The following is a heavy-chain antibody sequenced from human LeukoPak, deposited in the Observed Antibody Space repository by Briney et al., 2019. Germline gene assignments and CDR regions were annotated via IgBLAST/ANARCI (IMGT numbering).Heavy chain of an antibody. V-gene: IGHV4-30-2*01. CDR2: IYHSGST. J-gene: IGHJ6*02. Sequence: SETLSLTCTVSGGSISSGGYYWSWIRQPPGKGLEWIGYIYHSGSTYYNPSLKSRVTISVDTSKNQFSLKLSSVTAADTAVYYCARARYRGAYYYYGMDVWGQGTTVTVSS. CDR1: GGSISSGGYY. D-gene: IGHD5-18*01. CDR3: ARARYRGAYYYYGMDV.